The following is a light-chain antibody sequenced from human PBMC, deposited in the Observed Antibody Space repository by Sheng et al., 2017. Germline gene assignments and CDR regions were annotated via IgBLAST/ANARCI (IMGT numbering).Light chain of an antibody. CDR1: QDISIY. Sequence: DIQMTQSPSSLSASVGDRVTIACRASQDISIYVAWFQQKPGKAPKSLIYAASSLHSGVPSKFSGSGSGTDFTLTISSLQPDDFATYYCQQYDSYPLTFGGGTKVEIK. V-gene: IGKV1-16*02. J-gene: IGKJ4*01. CDR2: AAS. CDR3: QQYDSYPLT.